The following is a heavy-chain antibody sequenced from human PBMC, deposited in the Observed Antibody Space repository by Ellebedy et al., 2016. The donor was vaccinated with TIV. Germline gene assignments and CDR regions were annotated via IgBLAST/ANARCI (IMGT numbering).Heavy chain of an antibody. D-gene: IGHD3-16*01. V-gene: IGHV3-9*01. Sequence: GGSLRLXXAASGFTFDDYAMHWVRQAPGKGLEWVSGISDDSYYIGYADSVKGRFTISRDNAKDSLYLEMNSLRADDTAVYYCARSAGESFINWGNHWGQGSLVTVSS. CDR1: GFTFDDYA. CDR3: ARSAGESFINWGNH. J-gene: IGHJ5*02. CDR2: ISDDSYYI.